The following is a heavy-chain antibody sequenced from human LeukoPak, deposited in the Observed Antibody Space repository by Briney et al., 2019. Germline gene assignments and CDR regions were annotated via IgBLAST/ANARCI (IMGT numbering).Heavy chain of an antibody. CDR3: TAGTGRSDFDY. J-gene: IGHJ4*02. CDR2: IKRKGDDGTI. V-gene: IGHV3-15*01. CDR1: GFTFSNAW. D-gene: IGHD3/OR15-3a*01. Sequence: GGSLRLSCAASGFTFSNAWMSWVRQAPGRGLEWVGRIKRKGDDGTIDYAAPVKGRLSISRDDSKNTLYLQMNSLKSENTAVYYCTAGTGRSDFDYWGQGTLVTVSS.